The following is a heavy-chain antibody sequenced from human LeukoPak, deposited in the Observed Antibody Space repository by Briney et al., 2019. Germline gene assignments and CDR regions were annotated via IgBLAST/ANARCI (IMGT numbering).Heavy chain of an antibody. CDR1: GYTFTSYY. CDR3: ARAPDGYCSGGSCYSFAFDI. CDR2: INPSGGST. J-gene: IGHJ3*02. Sequence: GASVKVSCKASGYTFTSYYMHWVRQAPGQGLEWMGIINPSGGSTSYAQKFQGRVTMTRDTSTSTVYMELSSLRSEDTAVYYCARAPDGYCSGGSCYSFAFDIWGQGTMVTASS. V-gene: IGHV1-46*01. D-gene: IGHD2-15*01.